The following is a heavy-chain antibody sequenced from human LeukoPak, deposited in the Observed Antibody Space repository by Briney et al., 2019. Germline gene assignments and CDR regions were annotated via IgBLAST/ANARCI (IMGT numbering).Heavy chain of an antibody. D-gene: IGHD5-18*01. Sequence: GGSLRLSCAASGFTFSSYSMNWVRQAPGKGLEWVSYISSSSTIYYADSVKGRFTISRDNAKNSLYLQMNSLRAEDTAVYYCASAIGYSYDNWFDPWGQGTLVTVSS. CDR3: ASAIGYSYDNWFDP. CDR1: GFTFSSYS. V-gene: IGHV3-48*01. CDR2: ISSSSTI. J-gene: IGHJ5*02.